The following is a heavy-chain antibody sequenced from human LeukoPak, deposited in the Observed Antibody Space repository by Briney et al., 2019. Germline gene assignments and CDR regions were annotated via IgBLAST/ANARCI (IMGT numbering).Heavy chain of an antibody. CDR2: ITATGGST. CDR3: AKVRDTRDWYKDAFDV. CDR1: GFTFSSYG. D-gene: IGHD6-19*01. V-gene: IGHV3-23*01. Sequence: GRSLRLSCAASGFTFSSYGMHWVRQAPGKGLEWVSAITATGGSTYCAASVKGRFTVSRDNSKNTLYLQMSSLRAEDTAMYYCAKVRDTRDWYKDAFDVWGQGTRVTVSS. J-gene: IGHJ3*01.